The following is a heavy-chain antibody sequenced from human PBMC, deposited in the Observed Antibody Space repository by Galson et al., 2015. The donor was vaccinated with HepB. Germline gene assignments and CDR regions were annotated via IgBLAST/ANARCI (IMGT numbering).Heavy chain of an antibody. CDR1: GYTFTNHD. Sequence: SVKVSCKASGYTFTNHDINWVRQATGQGLGWMGWMNPNSGDTAYAQKFQGRVTMTRDTSINTAYMEVSSLRSEDTAVYFCARGRAYYFYGLDVWGQGTTVTVSS. CDR3: ARGRAYYFYGLDV. J-gene: IGHJ6*02. V-gene: IGHV1-8*01. CDR2: MNPNSGDT.